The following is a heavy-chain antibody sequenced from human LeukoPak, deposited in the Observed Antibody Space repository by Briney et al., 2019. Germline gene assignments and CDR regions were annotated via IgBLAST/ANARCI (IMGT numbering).Heavy chain of an antibody. Sequence: PVGSLRLSCAASVFTFSIYAMYWVRHAPGEGLGCGSRVFGTGGCTHYADSVKGRFAISRDNSKNTVYMKMISLRAVDMAVYYCAKTTTGYSSGRYSGWPVDYWGQGTLVTVSS. CDR1: VFTFSIYA. CDR3: AKTTTGYSSGRYSGWPVDY. J-gene: IGHJ4*02. D-gene: IGHD6-19*01. V-gene: IGHV3-23*01. CDR2: VFGTGGCT.